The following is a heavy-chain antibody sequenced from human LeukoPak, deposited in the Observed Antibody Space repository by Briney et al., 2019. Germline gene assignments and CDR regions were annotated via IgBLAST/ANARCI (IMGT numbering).Heavy chain of an antibody. D-gene: IGHD6-6*01. V-gene: IGHV4-59*01. CDR2: IYHSGST. CDR1: GGSISTYY. CDR3: ARGGAARLHFQN. J-gene: IGHJ1*01. Sequence: SETLSLTCTVSGGSISTYYWNWIRQPPGKGLEWIGYIYHSGSTNYNPSLQSRVTISVDTSKNQFSLNLNSVTAAVTAVYYCARGGAARLHFQNWGQGTLVTVSS.